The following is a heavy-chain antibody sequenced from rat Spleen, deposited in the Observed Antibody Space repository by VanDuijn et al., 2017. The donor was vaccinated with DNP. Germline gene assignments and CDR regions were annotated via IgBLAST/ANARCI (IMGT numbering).Heavy chain of an antibody. CDR3: AHPSY. CDR2: IKAKSNNYAT. J-gene: IGHJ3*01. D-gene: IGHD3-8*01. Sequence: EVQLVESGGGPVQPGRSLKLSCVASGFIFSNHWMTWIRQAPGKGLEWVARIKAKSNNYATDYTESVKGRFTISRDDSKSSIYLQMNNLKEEDTAIYYCAHPSYWGQGTLVTVSS. V-gene: IGHV6-6*01. CDR1: GFIFSNHW.